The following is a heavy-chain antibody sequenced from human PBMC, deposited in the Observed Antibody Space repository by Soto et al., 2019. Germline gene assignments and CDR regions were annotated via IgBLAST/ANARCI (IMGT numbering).Heavy chain of an antibody. CDR3: AKMYRIAARPARFDY. D-gene: IGHD6-6*01. V-gene: IGHV3-23*01. CDR2: ISGSGGRT. Sequence: GGSLRLSCAASGFTFSSYAMSWVRQAPGKGLEWVSAISGSGGRTYYADSVKGRFTISRDNSKNTRYLQMNSLRAEDTAVYYCAKMYRIAARPARFDYWGQGTLVTVSS. J-gene: IGHJ4*02. CDR1: GFTFSSYA.